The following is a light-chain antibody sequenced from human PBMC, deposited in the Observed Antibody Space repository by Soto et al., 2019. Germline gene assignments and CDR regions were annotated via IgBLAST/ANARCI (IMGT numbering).Light chain of an antibody. V-gene: IGKV3-15*01. J-gene: IGKJ4*01. CDR3: QQYNRWPPLT. Sequence: EVVMTQSPATLSVSPGERVSLSCRASQTITRNLAWYQQRPGQAPRLLIYEASTRATGIPARFSGSGSGTEFTLTISSLQSEDSAVYYCQQYNRWPPLTFGGGTKVEI. CDR2: EAS. CDR1: QTITRN.